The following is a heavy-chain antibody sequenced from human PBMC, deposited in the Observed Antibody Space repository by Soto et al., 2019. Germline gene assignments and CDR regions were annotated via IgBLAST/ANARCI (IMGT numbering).Heavy chain of an antibody. CDR2: IYYSGST. J-gene: IGHJ6*02. CDR3: ARERWLQRPPYYYYGMDV. D-gene: IGHD5-12*01. Sequence: PTETLSLTCTVSGGSISSYYWRWILQPPGKGLEWIGYIYYSGSTNYNPSLKSRVTISVDTSKNQFSLKLSSVTAADTAVYYCARERWLQRPPYYYYGMDVWGQGTMVTAP. CDR1: GGSISSYY. V-gene: IGHV4-59*01.